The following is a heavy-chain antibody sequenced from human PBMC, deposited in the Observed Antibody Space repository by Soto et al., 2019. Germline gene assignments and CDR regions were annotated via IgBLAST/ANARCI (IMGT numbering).Heavy chain of an antibody. D-gene: IGHD3-10*01. J-gene: IGHJ4*02. Sequence: ASVKVSFKSSGYTFTSYSMHWVRRAPGQRLEWMGGINAGNGNTKYSQKFQGRVTITRDTSASTAYMELSSLRSEDTAVYYCARARPPVLLWFGELLDYWGQGTLVTVSS. V-gene: IGHV1-3*01. CDR2: INAGNGNT. CDR3: ARARPPVLLWFGELLDY. CDR1: GYTFTSYS.